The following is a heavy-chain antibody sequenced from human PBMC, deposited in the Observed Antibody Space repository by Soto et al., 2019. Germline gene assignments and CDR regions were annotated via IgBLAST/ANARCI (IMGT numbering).Heavy chain of an antibody. CDR2: ISSSGSTI. D-gene: IGHD3-3*01. CDR1: GFTFSSYE. CDR3: ARGGGGLEWLYYYYYGMDV. V-gene: IGHV3-48*03. Sequence: GGSLRLSCAASGFTFSSYEMNWVRQAPGKGLEWVSYISSSGSTIYYADSVKGRFTISRDNAKNSLYLQMNSLRAEDTAVYYCARGGGGLEWLYYYYYGMDVWGQGTTVTVSS. J-gene: IGHJ6*02.